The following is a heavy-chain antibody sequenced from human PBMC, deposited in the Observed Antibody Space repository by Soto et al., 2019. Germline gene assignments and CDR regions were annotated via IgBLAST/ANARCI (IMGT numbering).Heavy chain of an antibody. D-gene: IGHD3-10*01. CDR2: IKSKTDGGTT. CDR3: TLLYYSFDY. CDR1: GVTLSNAW. V-gene: IGHV3-15*07. Sequence: GSLRLRYGTSGVTLSNAWMNWVRQAPGKGLEWVGRIKSKTDGGTTDYAAPVKGRFTISRDDSKNTLYLQMNSLKTEDIAVYYCTLLYYSFDYWGQGALVTVSS. J-gene: IGHJ4*02.